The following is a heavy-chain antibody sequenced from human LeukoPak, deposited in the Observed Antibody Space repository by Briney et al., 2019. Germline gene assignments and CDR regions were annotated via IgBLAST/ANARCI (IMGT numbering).Heavy chain of an antibody. CDR2: ISYDGSNK. D-gene: IGHD3-16*01. CDR3: ARFVGGDQLRALDY. Sequence: GGSLRLSCAASGFTFSSYAMHWVRQAPGKGLEWVAVISYDGSNKYYADSVKGRFTISRENSKNTLYLQMNRLRAEDTAVYYCARFVGGDQLRALDYWGQGTLVTVSS. V-gene: IGHV3-30-3*01. CDR1: GFTFSSYA. J-gene: IGHJ4*02.